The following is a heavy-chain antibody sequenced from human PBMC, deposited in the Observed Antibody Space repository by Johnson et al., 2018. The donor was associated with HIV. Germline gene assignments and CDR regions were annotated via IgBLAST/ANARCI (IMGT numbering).Heavy chain of an antibody. J-gene: IGHJ3*01. V-gene: IGHV3-30*04. CDR3: ARGSLTDDSFAE. D-gene: IGHD3-10*01. CDR2: ISFAGTNK. Sequence: QVQLVESGGGVVQPARSLGLSCSASGFTFSRNAMHWVRQPPGKGLEWVAVISFAGTNKHYGDYVRGRFTISRDNSKNTLYLQMNSLTADDTAMYHCARGSLTDDSFAEWGQGTMVLVSS. CDR1: GFTFSRNA.